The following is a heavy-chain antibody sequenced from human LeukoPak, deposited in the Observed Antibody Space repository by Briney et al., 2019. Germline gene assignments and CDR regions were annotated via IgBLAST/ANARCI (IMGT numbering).Heavy chain of an antibody. CDR1: GGSISSSSYY. Sequence: PSETLSLTCTVSGGSISSSSYYWGWIRQPPGKGLEWIGSIYYGGSTYYNPSLKSRVTISVDTSKNQFSLKLSSVTAADTAVYYCARLPLGAADHYFDYWGQGTLVTVSS. D-gene: IGHD6-13*01. J-gene: IGHJ4*02. V-gene: IGHV4-39*01. CDR2: IYYGGST. CDR3: ARLPLGAADHYFDY.